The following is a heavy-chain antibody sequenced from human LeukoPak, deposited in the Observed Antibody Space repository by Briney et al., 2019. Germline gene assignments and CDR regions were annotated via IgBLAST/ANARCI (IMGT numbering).Heavy chain of an antibody. Sequence: GGSLRLSCAASGFTFSSYWMHWVRQDPGKGLVWVSRINTDGSSTSYADSVKGRFTISRDNAKNTLSLQMNSLRAEDTAVYYCARTYYPISYYFDYWGQGTLVTVSS. V-gene: IGHV3-74*01. CDR3: ARTYYPISYYFDY. J-gene: IGHJ4*02. CDR1: GFTFSSYW. CDR2: INTDGSST. D-gene: IGHD3-10*01.